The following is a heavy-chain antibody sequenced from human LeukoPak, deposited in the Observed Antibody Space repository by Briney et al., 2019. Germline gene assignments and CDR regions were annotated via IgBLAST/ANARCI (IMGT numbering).Heavy chain of an antibody. J-gene: IGHJ4*02. Sequence: SETLSLTCTVSGDSISSSSYYWGWIRQPPGKGLEWLGSLYYSGSTYYNPSLKSRVTMSVDTSKNQFSLKLSSVIAADTAVYYCARESVVVAATPQIDYWGQGTLVTVSS. V-gene: IGHV4-39*07. CDR3: ARESVVVAATPQIDY. CDR1: GDSISSSSYY. D-gene: IGHD2-15*01. CDR2: LYYSGST.